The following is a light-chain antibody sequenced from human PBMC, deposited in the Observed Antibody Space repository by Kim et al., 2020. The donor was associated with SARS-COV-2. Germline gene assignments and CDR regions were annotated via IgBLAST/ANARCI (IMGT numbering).Light chain of an antibody. J-gene: IGKJ1*01. CDR2: SAS. CDR1: QGVSSSY. Sequence: SPGERTPPSCRARQGVSSSYVAWYQQKPGQTPRPPIYSASRRATGIPDRGSGRGTGTDFTLTISRLGPEDFAVYYCEKYGSSPRTFGQRTKGEIK. V-gene: IGKV3-20*01. CDR3: EKYGSSPRT.